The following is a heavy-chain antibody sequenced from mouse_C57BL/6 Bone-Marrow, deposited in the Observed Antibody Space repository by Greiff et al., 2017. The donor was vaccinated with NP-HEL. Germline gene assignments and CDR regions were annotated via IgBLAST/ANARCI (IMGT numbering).Heavy chain of an antibody. V-gene: IGHV5-4*01. D-gene: IGHD2-4*01. J-gene: IGHJ1*03. Sequence: EVQGVESGGGLVKPGGSLKLSCAASGFTFSSYAMSWVRQTPEKRLEWVATISDGGSYTYYPDNVKGRFTISRDNAKNTLYLQMSHLKSEDTAMYYCARDESPARGLRRFWYFDVWGTGTTVTVSS. CDR3: ARDESPARGLRRFWYFDV. CDR2: ISDGGSYT. CDR1: GFTFSSYA.